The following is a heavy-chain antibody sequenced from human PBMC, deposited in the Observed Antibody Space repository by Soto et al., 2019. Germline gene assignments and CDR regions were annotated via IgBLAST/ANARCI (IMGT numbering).Heavy chain of an antibody. V-gene: IGHV4-31*02. CDR2: IYYNGNT. J-gene: IGHJ6*02. Sequence: QVQVQESGPGLVKPSQTLSLKCSVSGGSIGSRDYYWSWIRQHPEKGLEWIGSIYYNGNTDYNPSLRGRPTMSLDTSMNEFSLKLTSVTAADTAVYYCARDKGGAALKGSGMDVWGQGTTVNVS. CDR1: GGSIGSRDYY. D-gene: IGHD3-10*01. CDR3: ARDKGGAALKGSGMDV.